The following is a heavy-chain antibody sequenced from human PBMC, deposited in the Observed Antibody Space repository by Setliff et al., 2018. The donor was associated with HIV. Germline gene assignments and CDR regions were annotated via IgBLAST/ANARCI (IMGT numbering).Heavy chain of an antibody. CDR3: APLVGATGAPSY. D-gene: IGHD1-26*01. CDR2: ISTSGNRI. CDR1: GFTFSSYE. J-gene: IGHJ4*02. Sequence: GGSLRLSCAASGFTFSSYEMNWVRQAPGKGLEWVSYISTSGNRIHYADSMKGRFTISRDNAKNSLYLQMDSLRAEDTAVYYCAPLVGATGAPSYWGQGTLVT. V-gene: IGHV3-48*03.